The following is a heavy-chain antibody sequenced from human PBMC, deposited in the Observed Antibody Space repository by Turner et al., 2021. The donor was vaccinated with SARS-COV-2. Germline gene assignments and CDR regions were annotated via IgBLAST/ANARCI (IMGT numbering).Heavy chain of an antibody. Sequence: EVQLVESGGGLVKPGGSLRLSCAASGFPFSSYTMNWVRQAPGKGLDWVSSISSSSSYIYYADSVKGRFTISRDNAKNSLYLQMNSLRAEDTAVYYCARWGPNYYDSSGYYPDAFDIWGQGTMVTVSS. CDR2: ISSSSSYI. J-gene: IGHJ3*02. V-gene: IGHV3-21*01. CDR3: ARWGPNYYDSSGYYPDAFDI. D-gene: IGHD3-22*01. CDR1: GFPFSSYT.